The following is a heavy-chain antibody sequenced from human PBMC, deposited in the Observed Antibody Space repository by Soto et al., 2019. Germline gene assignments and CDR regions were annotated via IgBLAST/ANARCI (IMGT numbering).Heavy chain of an antibody. CDR1: GFTFRSYE. CDR3: ARVYDSSGYYYVFGY. Sequence: LRLSCAASGFTFRSYEMNWVRQAPGKGLEWVSYITGSGSTKYYADSVKGRFTISRDNAKNSLYLQMNSLGAEDTAVYYCARVYDSSGYYYVFGYWGQGTLVTVSS. CDR2: ITGSGSTK. J-gene: IGHJ4*02. D-gene: IGHD3-22*01. V-gene: IGHV3-48*03.